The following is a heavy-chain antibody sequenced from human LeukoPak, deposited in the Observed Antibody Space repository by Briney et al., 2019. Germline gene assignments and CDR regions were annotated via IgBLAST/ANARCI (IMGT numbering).Heavy chain of an antibody. CDR1: GFTFSSYW. J-gene: IGHJ6*03. CDR2: IKQDGSEK. D-gene: IGHD6-19*01. V-gene: IGHV3-7*01. Sequence: TGGSLRLFCAASGFTFSSYWMSWVRQAPGKGLEWVANIKQDGSEKYYVDSVKGRFTISRDNAKNSLYLQMNSLRAEDTAVYYCARSVAGIRYYYYYMDVWGKEATVTVSS. CDR3: ARSVAGIRYYYYYMDV.